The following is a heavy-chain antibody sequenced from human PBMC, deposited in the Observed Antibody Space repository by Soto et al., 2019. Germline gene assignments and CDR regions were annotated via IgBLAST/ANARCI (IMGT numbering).Heavy chain of an antibody. CDR1: GYTFTSYG. V-gene: IGHV1-18*01. CDR2: ISAYNGNT. J-gene: IGHJ4*02. D-gene: IGHD3-16*02. CDR3: ARNLLPAVYDYIWGSYRYYYFDY. Sequence: QVQLVQSGAEVKKPGASVKVSCKASGYTFTSYGISWVRQAPGQGLEWMGWISAYNGNTNYAQKLQGRVTMTTDTSPSTAYMELRSLRSDDTAVYYCARNLLPAVYDYIWGSYRYYYFDYWGQGTLVTVSS.